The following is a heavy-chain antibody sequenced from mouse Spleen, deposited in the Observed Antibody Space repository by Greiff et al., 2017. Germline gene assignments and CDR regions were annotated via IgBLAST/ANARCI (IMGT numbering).Heavy chain of an antibody. CDR3: ARIYYYGSSYAMDY. J-gene: IGHJ4*01. D-gene: IGHD1-1*01. CDR2: IYPGSGNT. Sequence: VQLQQSGPELVKPGASVKISCKASGYSFTSYYIHWVKQRPGQGLEWIGWIYPGSGNTKYNEKFKGKATLTADTSSSTAYMQLSSLTSEDSAVYYCARIYYYGSSYAMDYWGQGTSVTVSS. CDR1: GYSFTSYY. V-gene: IGHV1-66*01.